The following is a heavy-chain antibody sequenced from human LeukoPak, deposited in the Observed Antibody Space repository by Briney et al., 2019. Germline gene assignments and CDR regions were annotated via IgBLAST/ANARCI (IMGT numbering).Heavy chain of an antibody. D-gene: IGHD3-22*01. Sequence: GGSLGLSCAASGFTFSSYWMSWVRQAPGKGLEWVANIKQDGSEKYYVDSVKGRFTISRDNAKNSLYLQMNSLRAEDTAVYYCARVLYDGSGYYPSYYFDYWGQGTLVTVSS. J-gene: IGHJ4*02. CDR2: IKQDGSEK. CDR1: GFTFSSYW. V-gene: IGHV3-7*01. CDR3: ARVLYDGSGYYPSYYFDY.